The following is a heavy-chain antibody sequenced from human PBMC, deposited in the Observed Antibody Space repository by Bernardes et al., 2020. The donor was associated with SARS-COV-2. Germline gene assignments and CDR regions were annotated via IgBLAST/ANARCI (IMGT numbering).Heavy chain of an antibody. Sequence: GGSLRLSCASSGFTFSSYAMNWVRQAPGKGLEWVSYISTSSSTIYYADSVKGRFTIFRDNAKNSLYLQMNSLRDEDTAVYFCAREGFFDYWGQGTLVTVSS. CDR3: AREGFFDY. J-gene: IGHJ4*02. CDR2: ISTSSSTI. D-gene: IGHD2-15*01. CDR1: GFTFSSYA. V-gene: IGHV3-48*02.